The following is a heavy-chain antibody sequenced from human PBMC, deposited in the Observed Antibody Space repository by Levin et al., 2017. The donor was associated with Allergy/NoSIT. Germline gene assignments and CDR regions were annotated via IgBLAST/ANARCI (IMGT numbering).Heavy chain of an antibody. CDR1: GFSFSDYW. V-gene: IGHV3-74*03. J-gene: IGHJ6*02. CDR3: ARGPRYYAMDV. CDR2: LNGDGTVK. Sequence: GGSLRLSCVASGFSFSDYWMYWVRQVPGKGLVWVSRLNGDGTVKTYADSVKGRFTFSRDSAKSTLYLQMDSLRADDTAVYYCARGPRYYAMDVWGQGTTVTVSS.